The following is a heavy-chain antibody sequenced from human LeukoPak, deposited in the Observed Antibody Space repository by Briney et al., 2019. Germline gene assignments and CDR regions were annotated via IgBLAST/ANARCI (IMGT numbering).Heavy chain of an antibody. V-gene: IGHV1-3*03. CDR1: GYIFTTYA. CDR2: INAGNGNT. J-gene: IGHJ3*02. Sequence: ASVKLFCKASGYIFTTYAIHWVRQAPGQRLEWMGWINAGNGNTKYSQEFQDRVTISRDTSASTAYMELSSLRSEDMAVYYCARGIPYYYGSGSYAFDIWGQGTMVTVSS. D-gene: IGHD3-10*01. CDR3: ARGIPYYYGSGSYAFDI.